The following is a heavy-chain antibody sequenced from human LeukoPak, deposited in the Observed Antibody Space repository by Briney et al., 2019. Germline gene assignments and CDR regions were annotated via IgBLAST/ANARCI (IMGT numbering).Heavy chain of an antibody. D-gene: IGHD1-1*01. V-gene: IGHV3-23*01. CDR3: ARDHWNDGYFDY. CDR1: GFTFSSYA. CDR2: ISGSGGST. Sequence: GGSLRLSCAASGFTFSSYAMSWVRQAPGKGLEWVSAISGSGGSTYYADSVKGRFTISRDNSKNTLYLQMNSLRAEDTAVYYCARDHWNDGYFDYWGQGTLVTVSS. J-gene: IGHJ4*02.